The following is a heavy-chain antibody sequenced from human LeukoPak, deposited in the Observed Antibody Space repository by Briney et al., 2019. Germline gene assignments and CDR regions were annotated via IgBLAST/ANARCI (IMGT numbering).Heavy chain of an antibody. Sequence: PSETLSLTCTVSGGSISSYYWSWIRQPPGKGLEWIGYIYYSGSTNYNPSLKSRVTMSVDTSKNQFSLKLSSVTAADTAVYYCARDCSSTSCYGSNWYFDLWGRGTLVTVSS. CDR2: IYYSGST. D-gene: IGHD2-2*01. CDR1: GGSISSYY. CDR3: ARDCSSTSCYGSNWYFDL. V-gene: IGHV4-59*12. J-gene: IGHJ2*01.